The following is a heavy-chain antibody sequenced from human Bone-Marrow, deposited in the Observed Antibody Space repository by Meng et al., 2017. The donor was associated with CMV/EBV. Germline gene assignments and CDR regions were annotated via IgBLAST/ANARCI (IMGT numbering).Heavy chain of an antibody. CDR3: ARLLAYCGGDCYSHAFEI. Sequence: GSLRLSCAASGFTFSSYAMSWVRQAPGKGLEWVSVIYSGGSSTYYADSVKGRFTISRDNSKNTLYLQMNSLRAEDTAVYYCARLLAYCGGDCYSHAFEIWGQGTMVTVSS. D-gene: IGHD2-21*01. CDR1: GFTFSSYA. J-gene: IGHJ3*02. CDR2: IYSGGSST. V-gene: IGHV3-23*03.